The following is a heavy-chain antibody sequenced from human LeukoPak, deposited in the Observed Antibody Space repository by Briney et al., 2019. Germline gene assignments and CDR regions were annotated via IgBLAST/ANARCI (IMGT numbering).Heavy chain of an antibody. J-gene: IGHJ4*02. CDR1: GGSFSGYY. CDR2: INHSGST. D-gene: IGHD4-17*01. V-gene: IGHV4-34*01. CDR3: ARGCGTVTTWRYFDY. Sequence: SETLSLTCAVYGGSFSGYYWSWIRQPPGKGLEWIGEINHSGSTNYNPSLKSRVTISVDTSKNQFSLKLSSVTAADTAVYYCARGCGTVTTWRYFDYWGQGTLVTVSS.